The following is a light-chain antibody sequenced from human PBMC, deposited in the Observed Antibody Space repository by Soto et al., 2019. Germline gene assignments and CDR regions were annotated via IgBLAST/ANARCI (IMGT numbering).Light chain of an antibody. V-gene: IGLV2-8*01. CDR1: SSDVGAYNY. CDR3: SSYAGSNNPWV. J-gene: IGLJ3*02. Sequence: QSVLTQPPSASGSPGQSVTISCTGTSSDVGAYNYVCWYQQHPGKAPKLIISEVTKRPSGVPDRFSGSKPGNTASLTVTGLQAEDEADYYCSSYAGSNNPWVFGGGTKLTVL. CDR2: EVT.